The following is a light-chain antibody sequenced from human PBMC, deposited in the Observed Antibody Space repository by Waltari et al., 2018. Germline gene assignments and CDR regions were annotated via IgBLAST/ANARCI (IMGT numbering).Light chain of an antibody. CDR1: SGHSNYA. J-gene: IGLJ2*01. V-gene: IGLV4-69*01. Sequence: QVVLTQSPSASASLGASVKLTCTLSSGHSNYAIAWPQQQPEKGPRYLMKVNSDGSHSRGDGIPDRFSGSSSGAERYLTISRLQSEDEADYYCQAWGTGTKREFGGGTKLTVL. CDR2: VNSDGSH. CDR3: QAWGTGTKRE.